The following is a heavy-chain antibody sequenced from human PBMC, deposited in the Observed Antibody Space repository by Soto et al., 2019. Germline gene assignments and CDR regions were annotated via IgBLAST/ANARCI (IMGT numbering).Heavy chain of an antibody. D-gene: IGHD2-2*01. CDR2: ISGSGGST. J-gene: IGHJ5*02. CDR3: AKERSVPAAIGGRYNWFDP. CDR1: GFTFSSYA. Sequence: GGSLRLSCAASGFTFSSYAMSWVRQAPGKGLEWVSAISGSGGSTYYADSVKGRFTISRDNSKNTLYLQMNSLRAEDTAVYYCAKERSVPAAIGGRYNWFDPWGQGTLVTVSS. V-gene: IGHV3-23*01.